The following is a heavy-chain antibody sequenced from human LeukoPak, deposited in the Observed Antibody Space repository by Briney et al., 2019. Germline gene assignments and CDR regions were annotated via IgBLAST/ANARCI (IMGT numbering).Heavy chain of an antibody. J-gene: IGHJ4*02. CDR3: GREWAVDF. CDR2: ISAGHST. V-gene: IGHV3-23*01. CDR1: GFTFSSYA. Sequence: GGSLRLSCAASGFTFSSYAVNWVRQAPGKGLEWVSIISAGHSTYYADSVKGRFTISRDNSKNTLYLQLNSLRAEDTAVYYCGREWAVDFWGQGTLVTVSS.